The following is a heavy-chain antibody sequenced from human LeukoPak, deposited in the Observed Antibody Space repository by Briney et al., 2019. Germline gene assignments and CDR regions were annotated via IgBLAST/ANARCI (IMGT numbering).Heavy chain of an antibody. CDR2: IKQDGSKK. J-gene: IGHJ4*02. CDR3: TRVGYIDEGIDY. CDR1: GFPFSSYW. Sequence: GGSLRLSCVASGFPFSSYWMTWVRQAPGKGLEWVANIKQDGSKKSYVDSVKGRFTISRDNAKNSLYLQMNSLRAEDTAIYYCTRVGYIDEGIDYWGQGTLVTVTS. D-gene: IGHD5-24*01. V-gene: IGHV3-7*04.